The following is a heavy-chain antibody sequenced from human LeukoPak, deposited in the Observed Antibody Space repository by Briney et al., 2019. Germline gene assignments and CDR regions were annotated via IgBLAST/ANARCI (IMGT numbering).Heavy chain of an antibody. CDR3: ARVGSTSGAQDY. CDR1: GYTFTSYA. J-gene: IGHJ4*02. D-gene: IGHD2-2*01. Sequence: ASVKVSCKASGYTFTSYAMHWVRQAPGQRLEWMGWINAGNGNTKYSQEFQGRVTITRDTSASTAYMELSSLRSEDMAVYYCARVGSTSGAQDYWGQGTLVTVSS. V-gene: IGHV1-3*03. CDR2: INAGNGNT.